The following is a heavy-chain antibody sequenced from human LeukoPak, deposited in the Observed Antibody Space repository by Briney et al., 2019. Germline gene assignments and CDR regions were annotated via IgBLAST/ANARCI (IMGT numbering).Heavy chain of an antibody. CDR2: IIPIFGTA. J-gene: IGHJ4*02. CDR3: ARRTSGMNYLDY. V-gene: IGHV1-69*01. D-gene: IGHD1-1*01. CDR1: GGTFSSYA. Sequence: ASVKVSCKASGGTFSSYAISWVRQAPGQGLEWMGGIIPIFGTANYAQKFQGRVTITADESTSTAYMELSSLRSEDTAVYYCARRTSGMNYLDYWGQGTLDTVSS.